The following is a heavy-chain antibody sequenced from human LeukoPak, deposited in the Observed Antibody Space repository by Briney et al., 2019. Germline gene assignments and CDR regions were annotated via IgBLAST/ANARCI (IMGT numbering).Heavy chain of an antibody. V-gene: IGHV3-23*01. Sequence: WGSLRLSCAASGFTFSSYAMSWVRQAPGKGLECVSAISGSGGSTYYADSVKGRFTISRDNAKNSLYLQMNSLRAEDTAVYYCARTDYGDVVANWFDPWGQGTLVTVSS. J-gene: IGHJ5*02. CDR1: GFTFSSYA. CDR3: ARTDYGDVVANWFDP. D-gene: IGHD4-17*01. CDR2: ISGSGGST.